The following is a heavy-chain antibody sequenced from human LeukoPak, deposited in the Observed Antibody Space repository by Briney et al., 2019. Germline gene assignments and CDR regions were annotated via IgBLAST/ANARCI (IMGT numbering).Heavy chain of an antibody. J-gene: IGHJ5*02. D-gene: IGHD2-2*01. CDR3: ARSFSLGYCSSSSCLVWFDP. CDR2: IYWNDDE. CDR1: GFSFSTTGVG. V-gene: IGHV2-5*01. Sequence: ESGPPLVKPTQTLTLTCTFSGFSFSTTGVGVGWIRQPPGKALEWLALIYWNDDERYDPSLRGRLTITKDTSKNEVVLTMTNMDPVDTATYYCARSFSLGYCSSSSCLVWFDPWGQGTLVTVSS.